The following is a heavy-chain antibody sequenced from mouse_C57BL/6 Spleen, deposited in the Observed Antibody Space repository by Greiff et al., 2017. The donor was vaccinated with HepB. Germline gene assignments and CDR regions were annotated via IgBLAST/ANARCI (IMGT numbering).Heavy chain of an antibody. CDR1: GYTFTSYW. V-gene: IGHV1-64*01. J-gene: IGHJ2*01. CDR3: AGYYGSSLYYFDY. D-gene: IGHD1-1*01. CDR2: IHPNSGST. Sequence: QVQLQQPGAELVKPGASVKLSCKASGYTFTSYWMHWVKQRPGQGLEWIGMIHPNSGSTNYNEKFKSKATLTVDKSSSTAYMQLSSLTSEDAAVYYCAGYYGSSLYYFDYWGQGTTLTVSS.